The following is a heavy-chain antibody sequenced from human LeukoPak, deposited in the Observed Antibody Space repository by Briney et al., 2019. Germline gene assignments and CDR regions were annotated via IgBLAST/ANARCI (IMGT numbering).Heavy chain of an antibody. Sequence: GGSMRLSCAPFGFTLSRSWMSWVRQAAGKGMGWVANIKEDGSEKYYVDSVKGRFTISRDNAKNSLYLQMNSLRAEDTAVYYCVRDGRPLDYWGQGTLVTVSS. CDR2: IKEDGSEK. D-gene: IGHD1-1*01. CDR3: VRDGRPLDY. CDR1: GFTLSRSW. V-gene: IGHV3-7*01. J-gene: IGHJ4*02.